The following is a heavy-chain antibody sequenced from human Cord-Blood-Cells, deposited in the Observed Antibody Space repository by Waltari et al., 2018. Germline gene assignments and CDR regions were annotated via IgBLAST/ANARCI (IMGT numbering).Heavy chain of an antibody. J-gene: IGHJ6*02. V-gene: IGHV3-30*18. D-gene: IGHD6-13*01. Sequence: QVQLVESGGGVVQPGRSLRLSCAASGFTFSSYGMHWVRQAPGNGLEWVAVISYDGSNKYYADSVKGRFTISRDNSKNTLYLQMNSLRAEDTAVYYCAKDRRVAAAGYYYYGMDVWGQGTTVTVSS. CDR1: GFTFSSYG. CDR3: AKDRRVAAAGYYYYGMDV. CDR2: ISYDGSNK.